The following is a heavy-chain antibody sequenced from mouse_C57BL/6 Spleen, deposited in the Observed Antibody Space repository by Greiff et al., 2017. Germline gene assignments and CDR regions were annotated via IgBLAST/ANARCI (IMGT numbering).Heavy chain of an antibody. J-gene: IGHJ2*01. Sequence: QVQLQQPGAELVLPGASVKLSCKASGYTFTSYWMHWVKQRPGQGLEWIGEIDPSASYTNYNQKFKGKFTLTVDKSSSTAYMQLSSLTSEDSAVYYCAIITTVVANGDFDYWGKGTTLTVSS. V-gene: IGHV1-69*01. CDR2: IDPSASYT. D-gene: IGHD1-1*01. CDR3: AIITTVVANGDFDY. CDR1: GYTFTSYW.